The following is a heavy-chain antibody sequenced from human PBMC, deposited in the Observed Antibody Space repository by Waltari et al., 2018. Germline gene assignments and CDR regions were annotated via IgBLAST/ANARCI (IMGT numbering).Heavy chain of an antibody. CDR3: VRDHRESADPKDY. J-gene: IGHJ4*02. V-gene: IGHV3-7*01. D-gene: IGHD1-26*01. CDR2: IKYDGREK. CDR1: GFNFDGYS. Sequence: VRLVESGGGRVEPGGSLRLSCVGSGFNFDGYSMNWVRQAPGKGLEGVTNIKYDGREKNYGDSVKGRFTISRDNTKSSLYLEMNSLRAEDTAVYFCVRDHRESADPKDYWGQGTLVSVSS.